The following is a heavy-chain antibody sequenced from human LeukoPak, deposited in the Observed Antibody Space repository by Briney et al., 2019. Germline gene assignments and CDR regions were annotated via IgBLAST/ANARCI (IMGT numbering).Heavy chain of an antibody. V-gene: IGHV4-59*08. CDR2: IYYSGST. Sequence: PSETLSLTCTVSGGSISSYYWSWIRQPPGKGLEWIGYIYYSGSTNYNPSLKSRVTISVDTSKNQFSLKLSSVTAADTAVYYCARLPLGKVAYYYGMDVWGQGTTVTVSS. D-gene: IGHD7-27*01. CDR3: ARLPLGKVAYYYGMDV. J-gene: IGHJ6*02. CDR1: GGSISSYY.